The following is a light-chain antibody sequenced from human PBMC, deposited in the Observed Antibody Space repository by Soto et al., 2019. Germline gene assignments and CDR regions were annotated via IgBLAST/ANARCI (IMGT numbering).Light chain of an antibody. CDR2: GAS. J-gene: IGKJ5*01. V-gene: IGKV3-20*01. CDR1: QSVSSNY. Sequence: IGVTKDPGTLSLSPGEGATLSCRSSQSVSSNYLAWYQQKPGQAPRLLIYGASNRATGIPDRFSGSGSGTDFTLTISRLEPEDFAVYYCQQYGSSPITFGQGTRLEI. CDR3: QQYGSSPIT.